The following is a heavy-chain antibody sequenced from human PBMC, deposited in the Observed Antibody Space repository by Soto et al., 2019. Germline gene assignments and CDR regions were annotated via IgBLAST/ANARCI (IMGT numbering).Heavy chain of an antibody. J-gene: IGHJ5*02. CDR2: IIPIFGTA. CDR1: GGTFSSYA. CDR3: AREMSAAAGTHWFDP. V-gene: IGHV1-69*13. D-gene: IGHD6-13*01. Sequence: SVKVSCKASGGTFSSYAISWVRQAPGQGLEWMGGIIPIFGTANYAQKFRGRVTITADESTSTAYMELSSLRSEDTAVYYCAREMSAAAGTHWFDPWGQGTLVTVSS.